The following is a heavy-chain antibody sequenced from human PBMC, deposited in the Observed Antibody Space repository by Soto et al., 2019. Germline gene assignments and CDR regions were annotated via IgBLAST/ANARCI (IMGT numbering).Heavy chain of an antibody. D-gene: IGHD5-12*01. J-gene: IGHJ4*02. V-gene: IGHV3-23*01. CDR2: ISGSGGST. CDR1: GFTFSSYA. Sequence: EVQLLESGGGLVQPGGSLRLSCAASGFTFSSYAMSWVRQVPGKGLEWVSAISGSGGSTYYADSVKGRFTISRDNSKNTLYLQMNSLRAEDTAVYYCAKLQRGYSGYDSSDYWGQGTLVTVSS. CDR3: AKLQRGYSGYDSSDY.